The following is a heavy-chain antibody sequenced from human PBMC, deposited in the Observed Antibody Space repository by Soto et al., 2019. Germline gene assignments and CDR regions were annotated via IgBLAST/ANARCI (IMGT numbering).Heavy chain of an antibody. J-gene: IGHJ4*02. CDR2: INAGNGNT. D-gene: IGHD2-8*02. Sequence: GASVKVSCKASGYTFTSYAMHWVRQAPGQRLEWMGWINAGNGNTKYSQKFQGRVTITRDTSASTAYMELSSLRSEDTAVYYCARSVVRGGVPSHYFDYWGRGTLVTVSS. V-gene: IGHV1-3*01. CDR3: ARSVVRGGVPSHYFDY. CDR1: GYTFTSYA.